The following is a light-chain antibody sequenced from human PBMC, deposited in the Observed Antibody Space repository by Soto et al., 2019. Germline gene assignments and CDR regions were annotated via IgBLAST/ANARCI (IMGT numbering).Light chain of an antibody. CDR2: KAS. CDR3: QQYYTLPLT. V-gene: IGKV1-5*03. J-gene: IGKJ4*01. CDR1: QSISSY. Sequence: DIQMTQSPSTLSGSVGDRVTITCRASQSISSYLNWYQQKPGKAPKLLIYKASGLESGVPERFSGSGSGTLFTLSISSLQAEDVAVYYCQQYYTLPLTFGGGTKVDIK.